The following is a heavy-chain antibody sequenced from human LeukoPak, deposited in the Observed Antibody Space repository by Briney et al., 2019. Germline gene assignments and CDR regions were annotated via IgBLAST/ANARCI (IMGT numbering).Heavy chain of an antibody. V-gene: IGHV3-30*03. CDR1: GFTFSSYG. D-gene: IGHD3-22*01. CDR2: ISYDGSNK. CDR3: ARATGYYDSSGNAFDI. Sequence: GGSLRLSCAASGFTFSSYGMHWVRQAPGKGLEWVAVISYDGSNKYYADSVKGRFTISRDNAKNSLYLQMNSLRAEDTAVYYCARATGYYDSSGNAFDIWGQGTMVTVSS. J-gene: IGHJ3*02.